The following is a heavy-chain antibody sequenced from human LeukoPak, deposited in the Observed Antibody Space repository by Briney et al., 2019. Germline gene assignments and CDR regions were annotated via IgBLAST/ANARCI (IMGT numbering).Heavy chain of an antibody. J-gene: IGHJ4*02. CDR3: AKGEYHNSGFYFDY. CDR2: ISGSGDRT. D-gene: IGHD3-22*01. V-gene: IGHV3-23*01. Sequence: GGSLRLSCAASGFTFSTYAMSWVRQGPGKRPEWVSSISGSGDRTYYADSVKGRFTISRDNSKNTLYLQMNSLRAEDTAVYYCAKGEYHNSGFYFDYWGQGTLVTVSS. CDR1: GFTFSTYA.